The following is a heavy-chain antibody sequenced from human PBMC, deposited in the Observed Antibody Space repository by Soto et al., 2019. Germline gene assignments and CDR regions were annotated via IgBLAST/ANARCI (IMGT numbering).Heavy chain of an antibody. CDR3: ARDGMMTPDYFDY. V-gene: IGHV3-11*06. Sequence: PGGSLGLSCAASGFTFSNYYMSWIRHVPGKGLEWLSYISITSSHIDYADSVKGRFTISRDNAKSSLYLEMNNLRAEDTAVYYCARDGMMTPDYFDYWGQGTLVTVSS. CDR1: GFTFSNYY. J-gene: IGHJ4*02. CDR2: ISITSSHI. D-gene: IGHD4-4*01.